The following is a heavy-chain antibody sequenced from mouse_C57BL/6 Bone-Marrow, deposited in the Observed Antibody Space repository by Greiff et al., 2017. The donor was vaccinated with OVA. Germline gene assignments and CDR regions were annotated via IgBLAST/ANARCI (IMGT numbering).Heavy chain of an antibody. Sequence: VQLQQPGAELVKPGASVKLSCKASGYTFTSYCMQWVKQRPGQGLEWIGGIDPSDSYTNYNQKFKGKAPLTVDTSSSTAYMQLSSLTSEASAVFYGARGNQVSSTGTEAWFAYWGQGTLVTVSA. V-gene: IGHV1-50*01. D-gene: IGHD4-1*02. CDR1: GYTFTSYC. J-gene: IGHJ3*01. CDR2: IDPSDSYT. CDR3: ARGNQVSSTGTEAWFAY.